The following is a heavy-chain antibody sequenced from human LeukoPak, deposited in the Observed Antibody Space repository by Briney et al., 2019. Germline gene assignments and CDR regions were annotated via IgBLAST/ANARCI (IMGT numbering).Heavy chain of an antibody. D-gene: IGHD6-19*01. CDR1: GFTFSSYA. J-gene: IGHJ4*02. V-gene: IGHV3-23*01. CDR2: ISAGGGST. CDR3: AKAGGWTNYFDY. Sequence: GGSLRLSCTASGFTFSSYAMTWVRQAPGKGLEWVSAISAGGGSTYYADSVKGRFTISRDNSKNTLYLQLNSLRAEDTAVYYCAKAGGWTNYFDYWGQGTLVTVSS.